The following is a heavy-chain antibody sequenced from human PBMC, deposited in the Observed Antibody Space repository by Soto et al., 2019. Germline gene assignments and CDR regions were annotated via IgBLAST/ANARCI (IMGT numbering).Heavy chain of an antibody. J-gene: IGHJ4*02. CDR2: ISGSGGST. CDR1: GFTFISYA. CDR3: AKDTRAGQGTYWLDY. V-gene: IGHV3-23*01. Sequence: LRLSCAASGFTFISYAMSWVRQAPGKGLEWVSAISGSGGSTYYADSVKGRFTISRDNSKNTLYLQMNSLRAEYTAVYYCAKDTRAGQGTYWLDYWVQVALVTVS. D-gene: IGHD1-26*01.